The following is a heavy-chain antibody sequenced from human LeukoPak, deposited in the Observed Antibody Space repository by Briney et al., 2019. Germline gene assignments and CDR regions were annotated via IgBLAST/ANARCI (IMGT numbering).Heavy chain of an antibody. CDR3: ARDRDRSGSQSY. J-gene: IGHJ4*02. Sequence: ASVTVSFKSSGYTFTIYGISWVRQAPGQGLEWMGWISANNGNTKYNTKYAQNLQGRVTMTTDISTSTAYMELRTLRSDDTAVYYCARDRDRSGSQSYWGQGTLVTVSS. CDR2: ISANNGNTKYNT. D-gene: IGHD1-26*01. CDR1: GYTFTIYG. V-gene: IGHV1-18*01.